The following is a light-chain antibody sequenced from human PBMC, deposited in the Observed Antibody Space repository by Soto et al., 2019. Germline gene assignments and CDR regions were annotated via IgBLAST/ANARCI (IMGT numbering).Light chain of an antibody. Sequence: QSALTQPRSVSGSPGQSVTISCTGTSSDVGGYNYVSWYQQHPGKAPKFMIYDVTKRPAGVPGRFSGSKSGNTASLTVSGLQAEDEADYYCTSYASTDPLGVVFGGGTKLTVL. CDR1: SSDVGGYNY. J-gene: IGLJ2*01. V-gene: IGLV2-11*01. CDR2: DVT. CDR3: TSYASTDPLGVV.